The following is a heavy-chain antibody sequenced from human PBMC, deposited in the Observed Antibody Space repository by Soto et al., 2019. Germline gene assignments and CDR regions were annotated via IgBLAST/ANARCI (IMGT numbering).Heavy chain of an antibody. CDR2: IGGRGNSA. D-gene: IGHD5-12*01. J-gene: IGHJ3*01. CDR3: VREGRGSFDF. CDR1: GFIFTNYA. Sequence: ESGGGLVRPGGSLRLSCAASGFIFTNYAMNWVRQAPGKGLEWVSVIGGRGNSAYYADSVQGRFTISRDNSKNTLSLQMSSLTADDTAIYYCVREGRGSFDFWGRRTMVTVSS. V-gene: IGHV3-23*01.